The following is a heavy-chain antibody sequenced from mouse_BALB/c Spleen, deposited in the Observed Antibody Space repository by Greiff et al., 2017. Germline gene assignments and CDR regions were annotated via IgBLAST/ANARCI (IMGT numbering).Heavy chain of an antibody. D-gene: IGHD2-3*01. CDR1: GDSITSGY. CDR2: ISYSGIT. V-gene: IGHV3-8*02. J-gene: IGHJ1*01. CDR3: ARGNGYYVLYWYFDV. Sequence: EVKLQESGPSLVKPSQTLSLTCSVTGDSITSGYWNWIRKFPGNKLEYMGYISYSGITYYNPSLKSRISITRDTSKNQYYLQLNSVTTEDTATYYCARGNGYYVLYWYFDVWGAGTTVTVSS.